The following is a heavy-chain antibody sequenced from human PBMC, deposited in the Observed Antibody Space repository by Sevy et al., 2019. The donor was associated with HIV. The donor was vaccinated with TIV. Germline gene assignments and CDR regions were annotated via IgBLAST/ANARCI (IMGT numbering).Heavy chain of an antibody. D-gene: IGHD3-22*01. J-gene: IGHJ4*02. Sequence: ASVKVSCKVSGYTLTKLDMHWVRQAPGKGLEWMGGFDPEDGDTFYAQKFQGRVTMTEDTSTDTAYMERSSLRSEDTAVYYCTTMEYYNNIIGSSSGDYWGQGTLVTVSS. CDR2: FDPEDGDT. V-gene: IGHV1-24*01. CDR1: GYTLTKLD. CDR3: TTMEYYNNIIGSSSGDY.